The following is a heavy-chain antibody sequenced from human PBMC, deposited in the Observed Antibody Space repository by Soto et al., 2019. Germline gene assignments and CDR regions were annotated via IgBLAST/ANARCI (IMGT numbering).Heavy chain of an antibody. CDR3: ARGMACGGFHSWYFDL. D-gene: IGHD6-25*01. J-gene: IGHJ2*01. CDR1: GGSISSGGYY. V-gene: IGHV4-31*03. CDR2: IYYSGST. Sequence: QVQLQESGPGLVKPSQTLSLTCTVSGGSISSGGYYWSWIRQHPGKGLEWIGYIYYSGSTYYNPSIKRRVTIPVDTSKNQSTLKLSSVPAADTAVYYCARGMACGGFHSWYFDLWGRDTLVTLSS.